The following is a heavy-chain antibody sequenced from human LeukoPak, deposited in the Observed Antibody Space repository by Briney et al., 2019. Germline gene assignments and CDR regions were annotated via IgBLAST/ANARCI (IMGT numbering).Heavy chain of an antibody. V-gene: IGHV3-9*01. D-gene: IGHD2-2*01. Sequence: GGSLRLSCAASGFTFDDYAMHWVRQAPGKGLEWVSGISWNSGSIGYADSVKGRFTISRDNAKNSLYLQMNSLRAEDTAVYYCARDFVVVPAAEYWGQGTLVTVSS. CDR3: ARDFVVVPAAEY. CDR1: GFTFDDYA. CDR2: ISWNSGSI. J-gene: IGHJ4*02.